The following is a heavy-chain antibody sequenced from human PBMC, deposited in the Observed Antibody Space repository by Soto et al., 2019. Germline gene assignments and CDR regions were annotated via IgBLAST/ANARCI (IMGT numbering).Heavy chain of an antibody. CDR2: INHSGST. D-gene: IGHD3-9*01. V-gene: IGHV4-34*01. J-gene: IGHJ4*02. CDR3: ARGTNLRCFD. CDR1: GGSFGAYY. Sequence: QVQLQQWGAGLLKPSETLSLTCAAYGGSFGAYYWTWIRQPPGKGLEWIGEINHSGSTNYNPSLERRVTIPVDTSKNQFSLKLSSVTAADTAVYYCARGTNLRCFDWGQGTLVTVSS.